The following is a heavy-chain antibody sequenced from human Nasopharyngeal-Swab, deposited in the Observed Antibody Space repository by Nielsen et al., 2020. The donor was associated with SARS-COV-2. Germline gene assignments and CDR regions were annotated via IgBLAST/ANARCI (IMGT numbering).Heavy chain of an antibody. Sequence: WVRQAPGQGLEWVGGLIPVFGTTHYSQKFQDRLRVTADASTDTAYMELSSLRSDDTAVYYCARAITYYYDGSGSPSYGLDVWGQRTTVTVSS. J-gene: IGHJ6*02. CDR3: ARAITYYYDGSGSPSYGLDV. D-gene: IGHD3-22*01. V-gene: IGHV1-69*01. CDR2: LIPVFGTT.